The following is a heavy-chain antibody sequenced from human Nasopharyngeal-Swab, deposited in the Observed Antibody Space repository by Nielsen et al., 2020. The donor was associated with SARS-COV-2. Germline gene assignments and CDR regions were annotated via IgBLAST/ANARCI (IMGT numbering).Heavy chain of an antibody. Sequence: WIRQPPGKGLEWVAVIWYDGSNKYYADSVKGRFTISRDNSKNTLYLQMNSLRAEDTAVYYCARDRSSSWFEHRVGGFFQHWGQGTLVTVSS. V-gene: IGHV3-33*01. CDR2: IWYDGSNK. D-gene: IGHD6-13*01. CDR3: ARDRSSSWFEHRVGGFFQH. J-gene: IGHJ1*01.